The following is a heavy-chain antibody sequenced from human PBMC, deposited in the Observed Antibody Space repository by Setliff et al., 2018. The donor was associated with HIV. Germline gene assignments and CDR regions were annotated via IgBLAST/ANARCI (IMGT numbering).Heavy chain of an antibody. CDR3: ARDLFNEWQGHYYYYMDV. J-gene: IGHJ6*03. Sequence: PSETLSLTCTVSGGSVSLYYWNWMRQPVGKGLEWIGRLFTSGKTIFSPSLKSRVSMSVGTSKNAVSLKLDSVTAGDSAVYFCARDLFNEWQGHYYYYMDVWGKGTTVTVS. D-gene: IGHD3-3*01. CDR1: GGSVSLYY. V-gene: IGHV4-4*07. CDR2: LFTSGKT.